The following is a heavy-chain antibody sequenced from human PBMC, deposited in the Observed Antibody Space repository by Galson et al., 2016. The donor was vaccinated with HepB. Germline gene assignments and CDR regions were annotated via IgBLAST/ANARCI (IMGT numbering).Heavy chain of an antibody. V-gene: IGHV1-69*13. CDR2: VTPIFGTP. D-gene: IGHD2/OR15-2a*01. Sequence: SVKVSCKASGDSLSNCPITWVRQAPGQGLEWMGGVTPIFGTPNYAQKFLGRVTITADESTSTVYMELSSLRPEDTAVYYCARGRVPNYFRYYYYGMDVWGQGTTVTVSS. J-gene: IGHJ6*02. CDR3: ARGRVPNYFRYYYYGMDV. CDR1: GDSLSNCP.